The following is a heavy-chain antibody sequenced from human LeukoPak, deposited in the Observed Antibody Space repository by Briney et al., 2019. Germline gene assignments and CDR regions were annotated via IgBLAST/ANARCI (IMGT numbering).Heavy chain of an antibody. Sequence: VASVKVSCKASGYTFTSYAMHWVRQAPGQRLEWMGWINAGNGNTKYSQKFQGRVTITRDTSASTAYMELSSLRPEDTAVYYCARSANSYGYFDYWGQGTLVTVSS. CDR2: INAGNGNT. J-gene: IGHJ4*02. V-gene: IGHV1-3*01. CDR1: GYTFTSYA. CDR3: ARSANSYGYFDY. D-gene: IGHD5-18*01.